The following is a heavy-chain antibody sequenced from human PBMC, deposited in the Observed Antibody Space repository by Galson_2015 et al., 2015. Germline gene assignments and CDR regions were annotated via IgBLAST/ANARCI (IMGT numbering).Heavy chain of an antibody. V-gene: IGHV5-51*01. Sequence: SGAEVKQPGESLKISCTGSGFRFTNYWIGWVRQMPGKGLEWMGSIYPGDSDTRYSPSFQGQVTISADKSINTAYLQLSSLKASDTAMYYCARRDGSAWYYFDYWGQGTLVTVSS. CDR3: ARRDGSAWYYFDY. CDR2: IYPGDSDT. J-gene: IGHJ4*02. CDR1: GFRFTNYW. D-gene: IGHD6-19*01.